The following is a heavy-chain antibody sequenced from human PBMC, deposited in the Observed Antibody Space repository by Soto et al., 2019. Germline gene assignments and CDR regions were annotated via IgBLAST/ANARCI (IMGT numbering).Heavy chain of an antibody. CDR3: ASPTVAGLDY. CDR1: GDSISSSSYY. Sequence: QLQLQESGPGLVKPSETLSLTCTVSGDSISSSSYYWGWIRQPPGKGLEWIGSIYYSGSTYYNPSLKSRVTISVDTPKTQFSLKVRSVTAADTAVYYCASPTVAGLDYWGQGTLVTVSS. CDR2: IYYSGST. J-gene: IGHJ4*02. V-gene: IGHV4-39*01. D-gene: IGHD6-19*01.